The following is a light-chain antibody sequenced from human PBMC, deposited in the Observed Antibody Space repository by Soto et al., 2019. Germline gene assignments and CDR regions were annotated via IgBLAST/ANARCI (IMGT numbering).Light chain of an antibody. CDR2: DAS. CDR1: QSVNCNL. V-gene: IGKV3-20*01. J-gene: IGKJ2*01. CDR3: HQYVSSPLP. Sequence: EIVLTQSPGTLSLSPGEGATVSCRASQSVNCNLLAWFQQKPGQAPRLLIHDASRRATGIPDRFSGSGSGTDFTLSISRLEPEDFAVYYCHQYVSSPLPFGQGTKLEIK.